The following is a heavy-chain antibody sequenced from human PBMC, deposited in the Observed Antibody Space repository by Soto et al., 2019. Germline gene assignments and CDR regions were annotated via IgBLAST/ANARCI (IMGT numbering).Heavy chain of an antibody. Sequence: HPGGSLRLSCAASGFSFSSYVMHWVRQAPGKGLEWVAVISYDGSNRYFADSVKGRFTISRDNSENTLYLQMNSLRADDTAVYYCARVLTIFGVVVNPALGYWGQGTLVTVSS. CDR3: ARVLTIFGVVVNPALGY. D-gene: IGHD3-3*01. CDR2: ISYDGSNR. J-gene: IGHJ4*02. CDR1: GFSFSSYV. V-gene: IGHV3-30-3*01.